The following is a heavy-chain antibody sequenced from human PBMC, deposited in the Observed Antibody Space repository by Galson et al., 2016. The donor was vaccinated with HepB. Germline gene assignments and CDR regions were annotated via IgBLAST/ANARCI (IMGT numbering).Heavy chain of an antibody. J-gene: IGHJ6*02. CDR3: AKVLSQTDYYWYGMDV. CDR1: GFTFSAYA. Sequence: SLRLSCAASGFTFSAYAMIWVRQAPGTGPAAVSSISDSGSRPYSAAYVRGRFTISRDNFKNTLYLQMNSLRAEDTAVYYCAKVLSQTDYYWYGMDVWGQGTTVTVS. CDR2: ISDSGSRP. V-gene: IGHV3-23*01.